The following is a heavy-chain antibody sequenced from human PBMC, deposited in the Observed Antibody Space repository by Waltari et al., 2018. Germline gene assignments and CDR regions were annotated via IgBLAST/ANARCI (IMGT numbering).Heavy chain of an antibody. J-gene: IGHJ6*02. Sequence: QVQLQQWGAGLLQPSETLSLTCAVYGGSFRGYSWGWVRQSPGKGLEWLGAINHGGGTNRNPCLRSRVGISVDPTKNQFSLKVNSVTAADTAVYYCVRLEDCTGPGGNCYSGDPFALDVWGQGTTVTVSS. V-gene: IGHV4-34*01. CDR3: VRLEDCTGPGGNCYSGDPFALDV. CDR2: INHGGGT. CDR1: GGSFRGYS. D-gene: IGHD2-15*01.